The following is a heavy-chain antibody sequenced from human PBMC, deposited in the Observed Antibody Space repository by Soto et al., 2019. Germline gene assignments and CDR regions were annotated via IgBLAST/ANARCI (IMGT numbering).Heavy chain of an antibody. CDR1: GGSISSGNYY. V-gene: IGHV4-30-4*01. D-gene: IGHD3-3*01. Sequence: SETLSLTCTVSGGSISSGNYYWSWIRQPPGKGLEWIGYIFHTGSTYFNPSLRSRVSISIDTSKSHFSLKLTSVTAADTAMFSCARVSIEADGPLIEHWGQGALVTVSS. CDR3: ARVSIEADGPLIEH. J-gene: IGHJ4*02. CDR2: IFHTGST.